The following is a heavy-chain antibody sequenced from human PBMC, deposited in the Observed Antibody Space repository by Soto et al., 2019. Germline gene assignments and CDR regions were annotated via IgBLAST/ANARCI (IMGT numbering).Heavy chain of an antibody. CDR3: ATMKKPRGYYYGLNV. J-gene: IGHJ6*02. CDR1: GGSISSGDYY. CDR2: IYHLGVT. Sequence: SETLSLTCTVSGGSISSGDYYWTWVRQSPGKGLEWIGEIYHLGVTNYNPSLKSRVTISVDMAKNQVSLKLSSVTAADTAVYYCATMKKPRGYYYGLNVWGQGTTVTVSS. V-gene: IGHV4-39*07.